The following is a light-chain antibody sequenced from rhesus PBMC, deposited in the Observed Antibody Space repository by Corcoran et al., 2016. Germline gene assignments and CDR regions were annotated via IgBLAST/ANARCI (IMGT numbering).Light chain of an antibody. CDR1: ENVNNY. CDR2: KAS. CDR3: QHSYGTPYS. Sequence: DIQMTQSPSSLSASVGDRVTITCRASENVNNYLHWYQQKPGNAPKLLIYKASALQSGVPSRFSGSGSGTDFTLTISSLQPEDFATYYCQHSYGTPYSFGQGTKVEIK. J-gene: IGKJ2*01. V-gene: IGKV1-74*01.